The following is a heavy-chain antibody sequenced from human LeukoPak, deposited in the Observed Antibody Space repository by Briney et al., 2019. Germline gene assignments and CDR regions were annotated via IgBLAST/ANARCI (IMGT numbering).Heavy chain of an antibody. V-gene: IGHV1-18*01. CDR1: GYTFTSYG. J-gene: IGHJ5*02. CDR3: AAFMVRGPDNWFDP. Sequence: ASVKVSCKASGYTFTSYGISWVRQAPGQGLEWMGWISAYNGNTNYAQKLQGRVTMTTDTSTSTAYMELRSLRSGDTAVYYCAAFMVRGPDNWFDPWGQGTLVTVSS. CDR2: ISAYNGNT. D-gene: IGHD3-10*01.